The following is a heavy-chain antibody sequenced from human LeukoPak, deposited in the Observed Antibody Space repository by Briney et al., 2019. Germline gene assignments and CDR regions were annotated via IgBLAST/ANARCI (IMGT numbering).Heavy chain of an antibody. CDR2: ISFDGSHK. V-gene: IGHV3-30*18. CDR1: RFTFSAGG. CDR3: AKGTAVDRQYFEN. D-gene: IGHD1-1*01. J-gene: IGHJ4*02. Sequence: GGALRLSCAASRFTFSAGGMHWGREAPGKGREGGAAISFDGSHKYYADSVKGRFTISRDNSMNTLYLQMNSLRAEDTAVYYCAKGTAVDRQYFENWGQGTLVTVSS.